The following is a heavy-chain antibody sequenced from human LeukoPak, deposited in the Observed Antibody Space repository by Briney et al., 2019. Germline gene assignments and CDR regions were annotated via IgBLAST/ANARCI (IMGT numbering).Heavy chain of an antibody. CDR1: GGSISSTSNY. J-gene: IGHJ4*02. V-gene: IGHV4-39*01. D-gene: IGHD3-22*01. Sequence: PSETLSLTCTVSGGSISSTSNYWGWIRQPPGKGLEWIGSIYYSGSTYYNPSLKSRVTISVDMSKNQFSLKLNSVTAADTAVYYCARQSGDYYDNSGYHSPGWGQGTLVTVSS. CDR2: IYYSGST. CDR3: ARQSGDYYDNSGYHSPG.